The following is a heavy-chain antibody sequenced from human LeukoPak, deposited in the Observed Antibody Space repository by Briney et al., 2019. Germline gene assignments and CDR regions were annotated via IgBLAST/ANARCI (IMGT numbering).Heavy chain of an antibody. V-gene: IGHV4-31*03. Sequence: SQTLSLTCTVSGGSISSGGYYWSWIRQHPGKGLEWTGYIYYSGSTYYNPSLKSRVTMSVDTSKNQFSLKLSSVTAADTAVYYCARVRAMVRGVPTVYFDYWGQETLVTVSS. CDR2: IYYSGST. D-gene: IGHD3-10*01. CDR1: GGSISSGGYY. J-gene: IGHJ4*02. CDR3: ARVRAMVRGVPTVYFDY.